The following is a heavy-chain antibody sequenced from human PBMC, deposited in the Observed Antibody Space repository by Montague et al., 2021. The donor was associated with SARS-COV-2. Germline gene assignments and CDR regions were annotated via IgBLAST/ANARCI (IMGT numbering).Heavy chain of an antibody. CDR3: AKGSHIYETRGLRTGRLDP. CDR2: IYYSGST. D-gene: IGHD7-27*01. V-gene: IGHV4-39*07. CDR1: GDSIRSATYY. Sequence: SETLSLTCDVSGDSIRSATYYWAWIRQPPGRGLEWIGNIYYSGSTMYNPSLQSRLTMSVDTYKKQFSLRLSSVTAADTAVYFCAKGSHIYETRGLRTGRLDPWGQGTLVTVSS. J-gene: IGHJ5*02.